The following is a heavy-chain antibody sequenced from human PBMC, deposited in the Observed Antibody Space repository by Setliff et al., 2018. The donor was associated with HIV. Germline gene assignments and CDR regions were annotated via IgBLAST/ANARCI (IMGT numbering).Heavy chain of an antibody. CDR3: TAVGSLAGRRPELN. Sequence: PGGSLRLSCAASGFTFSNAWMNWVRQAPGKGLEWVARLRSKIDGGTTEYAAPVKGRFTIPRDDSINTLYLQMNSLKTEDTAVYFCTAVGSLAGRRPELNWGRGTLVTVSS. CDR1: GFTFSNAW. V-gene: IGHV3-15*07. CDR2: LRSKIDGGTT. D-gene: IGHD6-6*01. J-gene: IGHJ4*02.